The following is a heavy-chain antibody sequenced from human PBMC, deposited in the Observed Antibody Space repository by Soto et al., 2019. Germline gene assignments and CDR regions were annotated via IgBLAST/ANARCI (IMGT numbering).Heavy chain of an antibody. V-gene: IGHV1-69*13. CDR1: GGTFSSYA. J-gene: IGHJ6*02. Sequence: GASVKVSCKASGGTFSSYAISWVRQAPGQGLEWMGGIIPIFGTANYAQKFQGRVTITADESTSTAYMELSSLRSEDTAVYYCAKRTSTYYDFWSGYDYYYYGMDGWGQGTTVTVSS. CDR2: IIPIFGTA. CDR3: AKRTSTYYDFWSGYDYYYYGMDG. D-gene: IGHD3-3*01.